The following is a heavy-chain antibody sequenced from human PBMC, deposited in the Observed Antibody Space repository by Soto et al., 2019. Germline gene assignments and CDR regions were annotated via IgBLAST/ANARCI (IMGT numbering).Heavy chain of an antibody. D-gene: IGHD3-16*01. CDR3: ARVPTSPGELPLYYFDR. V-gene: IGHV4-61*01. CDR2: VYYSGST. J-gene: IGHJ4*02. CDR1: GGSVSSASYY. Sequence: QVQLQESGPGLVKPSETLSLTCTVSGGSVSSASYYWSWIRQPPGKGLEWIGYVYYSGSTTYNLYLKSRVTMSVDTSKNQFSLKLTSVTAADTGVYYCARVPTSPGELPLYYFDRWGQGTLVTVSS.